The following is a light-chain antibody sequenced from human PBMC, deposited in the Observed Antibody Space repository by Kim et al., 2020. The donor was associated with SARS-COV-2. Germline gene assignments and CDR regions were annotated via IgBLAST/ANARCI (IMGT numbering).Light chain of an antibody. CDR3: QQYEKSSVT. J-gene: IGKJ1*01. V-gene: IGKV3-20*01. CDR1: QSVGGNY. CDR2: DAS. Sequence: SPGKRATLSCRAGQSVGGNYLAWYQQRPGQAPRLLIYDASNRATGIPDRFSGSGSGTDFTLTINRLEPEDFAVYFCQQYEKSSVTFGQGTKVDLK.